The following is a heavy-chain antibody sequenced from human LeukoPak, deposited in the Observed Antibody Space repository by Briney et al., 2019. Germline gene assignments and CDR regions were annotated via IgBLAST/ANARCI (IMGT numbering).Heavy chain of an antibody. J-gene: IGHJ6*02. CDR1: GFIFSNYA. V-gene: IGHV3-30-3*01. Sequence: GRSLRLSRAASGFIFSNYALHWVRQAPGKGLEWVAVTSYDGNNKYYADSVKGRFTISRDNSKNTLYLQMNSLKTEDTAMYYCARDLTIFGVGISHYNGMDVWGQGTTVTVSS. CDR3: ARDLTIFGVGISHYNGMDV. CDR2: TSYDGNNK. D-gene: IGHD3-3*01.